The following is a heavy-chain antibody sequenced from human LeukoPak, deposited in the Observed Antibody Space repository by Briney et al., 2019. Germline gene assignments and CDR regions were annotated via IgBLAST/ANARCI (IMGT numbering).Heavy chain of an antibody. D-gene: IGHD3-10*01. Sequence: SETLSLTCTVSGGSISSSSYYWGWIRQPPGKGLEWIGSIYYSGSTYYNPSLKSRVTISVDTSKNQFSLKLSSVTAADTAVYYCARIPGVPPSEIDYWGQGTLVTVSS. CDR2: IYYSGST. CDR1: GGSISSSSYY. J-gene: IGHJ4*02. CDR3: ARIPGVPPSEIDY. V-gene: IGHV4-39*07.